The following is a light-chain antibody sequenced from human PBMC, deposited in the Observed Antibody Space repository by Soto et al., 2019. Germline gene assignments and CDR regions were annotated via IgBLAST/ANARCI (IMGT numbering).Light chain of an antibody. Sequence: EIVMTQSPATLSVSPGERATLSCRASQSVSSNLAWYQQKPGQAPSLLIYGASTRATGIPARFSGSGSGTEFTLTISSLQSEDFAVYYCQQYNNWPPRFGPGTKVDIK. CDR3: QQYNNWPPR. V-gene: IGKV3-15*01. J-gene: IGKJ3*01. CDR1: QSVSSN. CDR2: GAS.